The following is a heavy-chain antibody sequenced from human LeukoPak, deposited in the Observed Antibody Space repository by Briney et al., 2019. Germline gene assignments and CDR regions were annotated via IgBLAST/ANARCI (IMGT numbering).Heavy chain of an antibody. V-gene: IGHV3-30*18. J-gene: IGHJ4*02. Sequence: GGSLRLSCAASGFTFSSSGMHWVRQAPGKGLEWLAVISYDGSNKYLIDSVKGRSTIFRDNSKNTLYLQMNNLRTEDTAMYYCAKESSGGNYFDYWGQGTLVTVSS. CDR3: AKESSGGNYFDY. CDR2: ISYDGSNK. D-gene: IGHD3-22*01. CDR1: GFTFSSSG.